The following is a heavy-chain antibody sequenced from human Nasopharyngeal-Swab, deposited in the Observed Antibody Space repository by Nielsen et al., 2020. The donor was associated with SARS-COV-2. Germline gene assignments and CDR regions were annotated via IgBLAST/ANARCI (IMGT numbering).Heavy chain of an antibody. D-gene: IGHD3-3*01. Sequence: WIRQPPGKGLEWIGYIYYSGSTNYNPSLKSRVTISVDTSKNQFSLKLSSVTAADTAVYYCARVFWFPYYMDVWGKGTPVTVSS. V-gene: IGHV4-59*01. J-gene: IGHJ6*03. CDR3: ARVFWFPYYMDV. CDR2: IYYSGST.